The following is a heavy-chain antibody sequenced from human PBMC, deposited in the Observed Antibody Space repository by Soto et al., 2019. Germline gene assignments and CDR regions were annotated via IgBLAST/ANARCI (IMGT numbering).Heavy chain of an antibody. J-gene: IGHJ6*02. CDR1: GFTFSSYA. CDR2: ISYDGSNK. CDR3: ARDLEMATILHYYSMDV. Sequence: QPGGLRLSCAASGFTFSSYAMHWVRQAPGKGLEWVAVISYDGSNKYYADSVKGRFTISRDNSKNTLYLQMNSLRAEDTAVYYCARDLEMATILHYYSMDVWGQGTTVTVSS. D-gene: IGHD5-12*01. V-gene: IGHV3-30-3*01.